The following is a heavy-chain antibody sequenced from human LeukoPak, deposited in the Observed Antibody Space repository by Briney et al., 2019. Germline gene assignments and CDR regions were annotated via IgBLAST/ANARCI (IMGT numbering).Heavy chain of an antibody. CDR3: ARDRGGFTYGEYYFDY. Sequence: KSSETLSLTCTVSGGSVSNDNHCWSWIRQPPGKGLEWIGYVNYSGSTKYNPSLKSRVSISADTFRSQVSLKLSSVTAADTAVYYCARDRGGFTYGEYYFDYWGQGSLVTVSS. D-gene: IGHD2-15*01. V-gene: IGHV4-61*01. CDR2: VNYSGST. CDR1: GGSVSNDNHC. J-gene: IGHJ4*02.